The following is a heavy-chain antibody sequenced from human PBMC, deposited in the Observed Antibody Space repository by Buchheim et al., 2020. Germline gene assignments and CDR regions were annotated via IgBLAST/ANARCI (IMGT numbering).Heavy chain of an antibody. D-gene: IGHD6-19*01. V-gene: IGHV3-30*18. CDR3: AKECSSGWVRAVVYYYGMDV. CDR2: ISYDGSNK. Sequence: QVQLVESGGGVVQPGRSLRLSCAASGFTFSSYGMHWVRQAPGKGLEWVAVISYDGSNKYYADSVKGRFTISRDNSKNTLYLQMNSLRAEDTAVYYCAKECSSGWVRAVVYYYGMDVWGQGTT. J-gene: IGHJ6*02. CDR1: GFTFSSYG.